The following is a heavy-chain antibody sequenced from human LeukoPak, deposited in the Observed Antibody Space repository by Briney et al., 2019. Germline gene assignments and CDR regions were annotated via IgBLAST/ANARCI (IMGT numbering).Heavy chain of an antibody. V-gene: IGHV3-21*01. CDR3: AKDRCSGYSCYSPNL. CDR1: GFTFSSYS. J-gene: IGHJ5*02. CDR2: ISSTGSYI. Sequence: GGSLRLSCAAPGFTFSSYSMNWVRQAPGKGLEWVSSISSTGSYIYYTDSMKGRFTISRDNAKNSLYLQMNSLRAEDTAVYYCAKDRCSGYSCYSPNLWGQGTLVTVSS. D-gene: IGHD2-15*01.